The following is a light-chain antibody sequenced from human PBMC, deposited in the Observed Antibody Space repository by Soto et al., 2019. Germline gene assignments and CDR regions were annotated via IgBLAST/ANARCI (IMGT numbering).Light chain of an antibody. Sequence: QSVLTQSPSASASLGASVKLTCTLSSGHSSYAIAWHQQQPEKGPRYLMKLNSDGSHSKRDGIPDRFSGTSSGAERYLTSSSLQSEDEADYYCQNWGTGYWVFGEGTQRTVL. J-gene: IGLJ3*02. CDR3: QNWGTGYWV. CDR2: LNSDGSH. CDR1: SGHSSYA. V-gene: IGLV4-69*01.